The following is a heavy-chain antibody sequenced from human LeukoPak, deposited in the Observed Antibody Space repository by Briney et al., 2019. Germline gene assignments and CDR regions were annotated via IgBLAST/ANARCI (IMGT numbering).Heavy chain of an antibody. CDR3: ARVRGGTTLGPFDI. J-gene: IGHJ3*02. Sequence: SETLSLTCTVSGGSINSYFWTWIRQPAGKGLEWIGSIYYSGSTYYNPSLKSRVTISVDTSKNQFSLKLSSVTAADTAVYYCARVRGGTTLGPFDIWGQGTMVTVSS. CDR2: IYYSGST. CDR1: GGSINSYF. V-gene: IGHV4-59*05. D-gene: IGHD2-15*01.